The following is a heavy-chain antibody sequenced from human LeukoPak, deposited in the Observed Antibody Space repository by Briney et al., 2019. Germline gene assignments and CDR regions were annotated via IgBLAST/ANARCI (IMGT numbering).Heavy chain of an antibody. CDR3: ARDDSSGPYDY. V-gene: IGHV3-53*01. Sequence: PGGSLRLSCAASGFTVSRKYLSWVRQAPGKGLEWVSVIYSDGNTHYAESVKGRFTISRDDSKNTEYLQMNSLRVEDTAMYYCARDDSSGPYDYWGQGTLVTVSS. CDR1: GFTVSRKY. CDR2: IYSDGNT. J-gene: IGHJ4*02. D-gene: IGHD3-10*01.